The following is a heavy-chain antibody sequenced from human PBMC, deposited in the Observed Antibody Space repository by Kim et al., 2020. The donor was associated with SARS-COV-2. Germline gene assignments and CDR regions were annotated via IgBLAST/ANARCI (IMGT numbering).Heavy chain of an antibody. V-gene: IGHV4-59*08. CDR2: IYDSGRT. D-gene: IGHD2-21*02. J-gene: IGHJ6*04. CDR1: DDSVSTYL. Sequence: SETLSLTCTDSDDSVSTYLWSWIWQPPGKGREWIGHIYDSGRTRYNPSLKSRVSISVDTSKNQFSLKLMSVPAADTAVYYCARQKVTSTYFYYYGLDVWGAGTTVTVSS. CDR3: ARQKVTSTYFYYYGLDV.